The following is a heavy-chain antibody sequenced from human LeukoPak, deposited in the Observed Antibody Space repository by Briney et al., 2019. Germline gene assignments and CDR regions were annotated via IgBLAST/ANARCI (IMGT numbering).Heavy chain of an antibody. CDR3: ARLSGDILTGYGFDY. CDR1: GFTFSSYW. J-gene: IGHJ4*02. CDR2: IKQDGSEK. Sequence: GGSLRLSCAASGFTFSSYWMSWVRQAPGKGLEWVANIKQDGSEKYYVDSVKGRFTISRDNAKNSLYLQMNSLRAEDTAVYYCARLSGDILTGYGFDYWGQGTLVTVSS. D-gene: IGHD3-9*01. V-gene: IGHV3-7*01.